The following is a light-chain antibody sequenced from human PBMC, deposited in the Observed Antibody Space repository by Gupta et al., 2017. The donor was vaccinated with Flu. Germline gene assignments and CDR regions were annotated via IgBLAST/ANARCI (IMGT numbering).Light chain of an antibody. V-gene: IGKV3-15*01. J-gene: IGKJ1*01. CDR2: DAS. CDR1: RSSISS. CDR3: QQQASNCPWT. Sequence: PTLSVSPVERATLSCRASRSSISSCLGYQQKPGEDARLLITDASSRAAGIPARCMSSRSCTAYTPIISSLQPADDSVNYCQQQASNCPWTFGQGTKVEIK.